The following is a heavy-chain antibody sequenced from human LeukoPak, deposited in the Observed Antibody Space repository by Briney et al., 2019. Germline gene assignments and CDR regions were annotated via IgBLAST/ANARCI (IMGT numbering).Heavy chain of an antibody. CDR2: IYHSGST. J-gene: IGHJ4*02. CDR3: ASEYGY. CDR1: GDSISSSSYV. Sequence: PSETLSLTCTVSGDSISSSSYVWGWIRQPPGKGLEWIGEIYHSGSTNYNPSLKSRVTISVDKSKNQFSLKLSSVTAADTAVYYCASEYGYWGQGTLVTVSS. D-gene: IGHD4-17*01. V-gene: IGHV4-39*07.